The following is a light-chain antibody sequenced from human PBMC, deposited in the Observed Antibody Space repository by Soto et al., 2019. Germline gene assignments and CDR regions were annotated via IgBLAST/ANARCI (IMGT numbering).Light chain of an antibody. CDR2: KAS. CDR3: QQYNSYPWT. Sequence: GARVTITCRASQSISSWLAWYQQKPGKAPKLLIYKASSLESGVPSRFSGSGSGTEFTLTISSLQPDDFATYYCQQYNSYPWTFGQGTKV. V-gene: IGKV1-5*03. CDR1: QSISSW. J-gene: IGKJ1*01.